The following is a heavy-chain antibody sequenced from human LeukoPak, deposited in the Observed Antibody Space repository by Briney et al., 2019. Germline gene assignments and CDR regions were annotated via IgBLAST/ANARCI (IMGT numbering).Heavy chain of an antibody. Sequence: GGSLRLSCAASGFTFSSYSMNWVRQAPGKGLEWVSYISSSSSTIYYADSVKGRFTISRDNAKNSLYLQMNSLRAEDTAVYYCARVGYGGNSQYFDYWGQGTLVTVSS. CDR2: ISSSSSTI. CDR1: GFTFSSYS. D-gene: IGHD4-23*01. J-gene: IGHJ4*02. V-gene: IGHV3-48*04. CDR3: ARVGYGGNSQYFDY.